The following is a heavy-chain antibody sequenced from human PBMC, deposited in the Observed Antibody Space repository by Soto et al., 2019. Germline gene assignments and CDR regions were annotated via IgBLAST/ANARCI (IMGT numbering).Heavy chain of an antibody. J-gene: IGHJ6*02. V-gene: IGHV3-49*03. CDR1: GFTFGDYA. CDR2: IRSKAYGGTT. CDR3: TRAYGQLPGHSTRYYYYYGMDV. Sequence: LRLSCTASGFTFGDYAMSWFRQAPGKGLEWVGFIRSKAYGGTTEYAASVKGRFTISRDDSKSIAYLQMNSLKTEDTAVYYCTRAYGQLPGHSTRYYYYYGMDVWGQGTTVTVS. D-gene: IGHD6-6*01.